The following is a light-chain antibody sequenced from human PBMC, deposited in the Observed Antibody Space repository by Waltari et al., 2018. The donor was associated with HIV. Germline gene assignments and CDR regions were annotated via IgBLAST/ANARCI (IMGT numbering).Light chain of an antibody. CDR2: QVT. V-gene: IGLV3-1*01. CDR1: RLRNTS. Sequence: SSALPQPPSVSVPAGLPARSPCLGARLRNTSAFWYQQKPGQPPVLVFYQVTKRPSGTPERFSGSNSGTTATLTISGTQAMDEAEYYCQTWDSNYVVFGGGTKLTVL. J-gene: IGLJ2*01. CDR3: QTWDSNYVV.